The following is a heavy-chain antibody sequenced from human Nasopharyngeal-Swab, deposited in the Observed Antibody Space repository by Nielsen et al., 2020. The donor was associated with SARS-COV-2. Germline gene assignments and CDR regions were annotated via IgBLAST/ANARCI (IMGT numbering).Heavy chain of an antibody. CDR1: GFTFSSYA. CDR3: AKEVAVPGTPFDY. D-gene: IGHD6-19*01. J-gene: IGHJ4*02. CDR2: ISGRASST. V-gene: IGHV3-23*01. Sequence: LSLTCAASGFTFSSYAMSWVRQTPGKGLEWVSSISGRASSTYYADSVKGRFAISRDNSKNTLFLQMNSLRAEDTAVYYCAKEVAVPGTPFDYWGQGTLVTVSS.